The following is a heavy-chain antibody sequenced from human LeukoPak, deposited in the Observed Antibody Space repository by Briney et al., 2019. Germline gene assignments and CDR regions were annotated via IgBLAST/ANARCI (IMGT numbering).Heavy chain of an antibody. Sequence: SETLSLTCTVSGGSISSYCRSWIRQPPGKGLEWIGYIYYSGSTNYNPSLKSRVTISVDTSKNQFSLKLSSVTAADTAVYYCARVRRDGYIQLDYWGQGTLVTVSS. J-gene: IGHJ4*02. CDR1: GGSISSYC. V-gene: IGHV4-59*01. CDR3: ARVRRDGYIQLDY. D-gene: IGHD5-24*01. CDR2: IYYSGST.